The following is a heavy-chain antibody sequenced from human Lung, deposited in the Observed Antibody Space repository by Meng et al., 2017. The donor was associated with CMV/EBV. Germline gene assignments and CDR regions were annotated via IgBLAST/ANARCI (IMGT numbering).Heavy chain of an antibody. V-gene: IGHV4-30-4*01. CDR1: SGSISSGDYY. J-gene: IGHJ2*01. CDR2: IYYSEST. Sequence: QVPLPESGPGAVKPSQTRSLTCTFSSGSISSGDYYVGWIRQPPGKGLEWIGYIYYSESTYYDPSLKSRVTRSVDTSKNQFSLKLRSVTAADSTVYYCARGYYDSSGYGYWYFDLWGRGTLVTVSS. D-gene: IGHD3-22*01. CDR3: ARGYYDSSGYGYWYFDL.